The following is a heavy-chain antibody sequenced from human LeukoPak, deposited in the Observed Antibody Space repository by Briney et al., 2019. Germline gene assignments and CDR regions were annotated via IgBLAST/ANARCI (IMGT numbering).Heavy chain of an antibody. CDR2: IYYGGST. D-gene: IGHD2-8*01. V-gene: IGHV4-59*01. J-gene: IGHJ4*02. CDR1: GGSISSDY. CDR3: ARREWRLLY. Sequence: ASETLSLTCSVSGGSISSDYWSWIRQPPGKGLEWIGYIYYGGSTNYNPSLKSRVTISVDTSKNQFSLKLSSVTAADTAVYYCARREWRLLYWGQGTLVTASS.